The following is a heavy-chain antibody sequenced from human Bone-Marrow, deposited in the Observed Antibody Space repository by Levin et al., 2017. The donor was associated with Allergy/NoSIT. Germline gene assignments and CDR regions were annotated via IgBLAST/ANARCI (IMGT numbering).Heavy chain of an antibody. D-gene: IGHD5-18*01. V-gene: IGHV4-61*01. J-gene: IGHJ4*02. Sequence: SCTVSGGSVSSSRYYWSWIRQPPGKGLEWIGYIFYSGSTNCNPSLKSRVTISVDTSKNQFSLKLYSVTAADTAVYYCARSGYSFGYDYWGQGTLVTVSS. CDR1: GGSVSSSRYY. CDR2: IFYSGST. CDR3: ARSGYSFGYDY.